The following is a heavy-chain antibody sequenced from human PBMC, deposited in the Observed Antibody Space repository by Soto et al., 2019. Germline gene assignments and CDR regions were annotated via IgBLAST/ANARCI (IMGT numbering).Heavy chain of an antibody. V-gene: IGHV3-23*01. CDR2: ISDSDGTT. CDR3: ARDRGYSGYHIWFDS. Sequence: EVQLLESGGGLVQPGGSLKLSCAASGFIFSNYAMSWVRQAPGQRLEWVSGISDSDGTTDYADSVKGRFTISRDNSENTLYLQMNSLRAEDTAIYYCARDRGYSGYHIWFDSWGQGALVTVSS. J-gene: IGHJ5*01. CDR1: GFIFSNYA. D-gene: IGHD5-12*01.